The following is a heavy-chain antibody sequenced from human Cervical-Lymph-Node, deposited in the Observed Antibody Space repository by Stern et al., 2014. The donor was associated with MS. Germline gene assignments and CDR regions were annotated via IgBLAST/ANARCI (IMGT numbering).Heavy chain of an antibody. CDR2: IIPIFETA. D-gene: IGHD6-13*01. J-gene: IGHJ4*02. V-gene: IGHV1-69*01. CDR1: GGTFSSDA. Sequence: VQLVESGAEVKKPGSSMKVSCKASGGTFSSDAIGWVRQAPGQGLRWMGGIIPIFETANYAQKFQGRVTITADQSTKTAYLELSSLTSGDTAMYFCASGTRSSWYFDFWGQGTLVTVST. CDR3: ASGTRSSWYFDF.